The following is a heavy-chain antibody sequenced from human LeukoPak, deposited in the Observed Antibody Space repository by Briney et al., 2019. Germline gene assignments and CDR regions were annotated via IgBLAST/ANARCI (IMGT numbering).Heavy chain of an antibody. CDR1: GFTFSDYE. D-gene: IGHD3-22*01. J-gene: IGHJ4*02. CDR2: ISPSGPTI. V-gene: IGHV3-48*03. Sequence: GGSLRLSCAASGFTFSDYEMNWVRQAPGKGLEWVSYISPSGPTIYYADSVKGRFTISRDNAKNSLYLQMNSLRAEDTAVYYCARGLYDSSGSYHFDYWGQGTLVTVSS. CDR3: ARGLYDSSGSYHFDY.